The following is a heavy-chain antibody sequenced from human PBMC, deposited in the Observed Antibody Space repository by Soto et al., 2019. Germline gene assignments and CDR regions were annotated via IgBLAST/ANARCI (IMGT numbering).Heavy chain of an antibody. D-gene: IGHD3-3*01. J-gene: IGHJ4*02. V-gene: IGHV4-61*05. Sequence: SETLSVTCTVSGGSIISSSYYWGWNRQPPGKGLEWIGYIYYSGSTNYNPSLKSRVTISVDTSKNQFSLRLNSVTAADTAVYYCARLSDDFWSGYSGIDHWGQGTRVTVSS. CDR3: ARLSDDFWSGYSGIDH. CDR1: GGSIISSSYY. CDR2: IYYSGST.